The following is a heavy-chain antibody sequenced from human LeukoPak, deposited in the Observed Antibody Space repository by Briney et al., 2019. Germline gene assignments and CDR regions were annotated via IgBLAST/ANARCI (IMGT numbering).Heavy chain of an antibody. CDR3: ARDLKSGSYFLDY. Sequence: SETLSLTCTVSGGSISSYYWSWNRQPAGKGLEWIGRIYTSGSTNYNPSLKSRVTMSVDTSKNQFSLKLSSVTAADTAVYYCARDLKSGSYFLDYWGQGTLVTVSS. CDR2: IYTSGST. J-gene: IGHJ4*02. CDR1: GGSISSYY. D-gene: IGHD1-26*01. V-gene: IGHV4-4*07.